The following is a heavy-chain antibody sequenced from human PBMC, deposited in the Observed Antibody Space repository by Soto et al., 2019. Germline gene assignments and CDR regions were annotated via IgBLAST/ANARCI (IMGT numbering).Heavy chain of an antibody. CDR2: IYYSGST. CDR3: ARVSSSWGLVNYFDY. CDR1: GGSVSRFCYY. V-gene: IGHV4-61*01. D-gene: IGHD6-13*01. J-gene: IGHJ4*02. Sequence: SETLSLTCTVSGGSVSRFCYYWSWIRQPPGKGLECIGYIYYSGSTNYNPSLKSRVTISVDTSKNQFSLKLSSVTAADTAVYYCARVSSSWGLVNYFDYWGQGTLVTVSS.